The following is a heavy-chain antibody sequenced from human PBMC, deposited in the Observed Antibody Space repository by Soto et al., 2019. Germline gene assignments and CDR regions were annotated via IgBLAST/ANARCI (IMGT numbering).Heavy chain of an antibody. CDR3: TTDIWYYYYYGMGV. J-gene: IGHJ6*02. V-gene: IGHV3-15*07. CDR2: IKSKTDGGTT. CDR1: GFTISNAW. Sequence: GGSLRLSCAASGFTISNAWMNWVRQAPGKGLEWVGRIKSKTDGGTTDYAAPVKGRFTISRDDSKNTLYLQMNSLKTEDTAVYYCTTDIWYYYYYGMGVWGQGTTVTVSS.